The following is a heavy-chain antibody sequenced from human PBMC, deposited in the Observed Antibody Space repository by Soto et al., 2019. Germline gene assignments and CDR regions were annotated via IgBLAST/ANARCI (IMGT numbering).Heavy chain of an antibody. CDR1: GGSISSYY. D-gene: IGHD1-7*01. CDR2: IYYSGST. Sequence: SETLSLTCTVSGGSISSYYWSWIRQPPGKGLEWIGYIYYSGSTNYNPSLKSRVTISVDTSKNQFSLKLSSVTAADTAVYYCARWLPSTTRAAFDIWGQGTMVTVSS. CDR3: ARWLPSTTRAAFDI. V-gene: IGHV4-59*01. J-gene: IGHJ3*02.